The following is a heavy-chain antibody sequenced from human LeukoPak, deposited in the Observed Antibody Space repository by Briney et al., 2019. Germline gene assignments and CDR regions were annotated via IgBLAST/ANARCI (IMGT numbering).Heavy chain of an antibody. Sequence: GGSLRLSCAASGFTFSSYAMNWVRQAPGKGLEWVSAISGSGGSTYYADSVKGRFTISRDNSKNTLYLQMNSLRAEDTAVYYCANPFGGGSYLGYWGQGTLVTVSS. CDR3: ANPFGGGSYLGY. J-gene: IGHJ4*02. CDR1: GFTFSSYA. D-gene: IGHD2-15*01. V-gene: IGHV3-23*01. CDR2: ISGSGGST.